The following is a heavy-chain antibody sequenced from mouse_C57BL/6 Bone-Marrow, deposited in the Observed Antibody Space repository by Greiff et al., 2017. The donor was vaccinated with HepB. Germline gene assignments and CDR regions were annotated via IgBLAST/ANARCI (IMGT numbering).Heavy chain of an antibody. Sequence: EVKLMESGGGLVKPGGSLKLSCAASGFTFSSYAMSWVRQTPEKRLEWVATISDGGSYTYYPDNVKGRFTISRDNAKNNLYLQMSHLKSEDTAMYYCARPYSNWYFDVWGTGTTVTVSS. CDR2: ISDGGSYT. CDR3: ARPYSNWYFDV. J-gene: IGHJ1*03. CDR1: GFTFSSYA. V-gene: IGHV5-4*03. D-gene: IGHD2-5*01.